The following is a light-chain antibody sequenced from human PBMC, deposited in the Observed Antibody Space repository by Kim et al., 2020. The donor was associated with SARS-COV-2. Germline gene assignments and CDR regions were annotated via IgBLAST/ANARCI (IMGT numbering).Light chain of an antibody. Sequence: ASAGDRVTITCRASQTISSWLAWYQQKPGKAPKLLIYKASILESGVPSRFSGSGSGTEFTLTISSLQPDDFATYYCQQYNIYTWAFGPGTKVDIK. CDR1: QTISSW. CDR2: KAS. V-gene: IGKV1-5*03. CDR3: QQYNIYTWA. J-gene: IGKJ1*01.